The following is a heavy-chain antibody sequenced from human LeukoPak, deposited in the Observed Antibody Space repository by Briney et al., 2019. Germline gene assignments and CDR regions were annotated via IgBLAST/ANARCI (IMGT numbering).Heavy chain of an antibody. Sequence: GGSLRLSCAASGFTFSSYWMSWVRQAPGRGLDWVANIKQDGSEKHYVDSVKGRFTISRDNAKSSLYLQMSSLRAEDTAVYYCARDGAASGTGDAFDIWGQGTMVTVSS. D-gene: IGHD2-15*01. CDR3: ARDGAASGTGDAFDI. V-gene: IGHV3-7*01. CDR2: IKQDGSEK. J-gene: IGHJ3*02. CDR1: GFTFSSYW.